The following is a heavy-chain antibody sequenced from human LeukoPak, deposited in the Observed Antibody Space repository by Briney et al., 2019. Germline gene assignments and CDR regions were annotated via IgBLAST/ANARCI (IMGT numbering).Heavy chain of an antibody. Sequence: PSETLSLTCAVYGGSFSGYYWSWIRQPPGKGLEWIGEINHSGSTNYNPSLKSRVTISVDTSKNQFSLKLSSVTAADTAVYYCARPRRTDYYYYYMDVWGKGTTVTVSS. CDR1: GGSFSGYY. J-gene: IGHJ6*03. D-gene: IGHD1-1*01. CDR3: ARPRRTDYYYYYMDV. V-gene: IGHV4-34*01. CDR2: INHSGST.